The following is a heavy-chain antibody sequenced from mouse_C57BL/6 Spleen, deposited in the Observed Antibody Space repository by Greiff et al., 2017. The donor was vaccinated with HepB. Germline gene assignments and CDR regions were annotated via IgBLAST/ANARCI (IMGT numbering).Heavy chain of an antibody. CDR3: ARKLWDYFDY. V-gene: IGHV1-50*01. CDR1: GYTFTSYW. J-gene: IGHJ2*01. Sequence: QVQLQQSGAELVKPGASVKLSCKASGYTFTSYWMQWVKQRPGQGLEWIGEIDPSDSYTNYNQKFKGKATLTVDTSSSTAYMQLSSLTSEDSAVYYCARKLWDYFDYWGQGTTLTVSS. CDR2: IDPSDSYT. D-gene: IGHD1-1*02.